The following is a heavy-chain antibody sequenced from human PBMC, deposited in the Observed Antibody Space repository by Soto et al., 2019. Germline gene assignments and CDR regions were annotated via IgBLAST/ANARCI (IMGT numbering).Heavy chain of an antibody. CDR1: GFTFSSYG. J-gene: IGHJ5*02. CDR2: ISYDGSNK. CDR3: AKGESYYDSSGYSAPLGWFDP. Sequence: GGSLRLSCAASGFTFSSYGMHWVRQAPGKGLEWVAVISYDGSNKYYADSVKGRFTISRDNSKNTLYLQMNSLRAEDTAVYYCAKGESYYDSSGYSAPLGWFDPWGQGTLVTVSS. D-gene: IGHD3-22*01. V-gene: IGHV3-30*18.